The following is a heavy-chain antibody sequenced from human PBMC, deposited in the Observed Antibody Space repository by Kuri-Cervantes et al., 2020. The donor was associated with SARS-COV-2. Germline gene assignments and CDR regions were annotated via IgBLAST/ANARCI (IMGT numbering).Heavy chain of an antibody. V-gene: IGHV3-23*01. Sequence: GESLKISCAASGFTFSNHAMSWVRQAPGKGLEWVSAISGSGGSTYYADSVKGRFTISRDNSKNTLYLQMNSLRAEDTAVYYCAKVYSSPLWGQGTLVTVSS. CDR3: AKVYSSPL. CDR1: GFTFSNHA. J-gene: IGHJ4*02. D-gene: IGHD6-19*01. CDR2: ISGSGGST.